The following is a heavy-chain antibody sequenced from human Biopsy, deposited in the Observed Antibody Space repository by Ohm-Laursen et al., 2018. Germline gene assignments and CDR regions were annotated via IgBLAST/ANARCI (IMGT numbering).Heavy chain of an antibody. Sequence: PSHTLSLTCTVSGVSVTSRGYYWTWIRQPPGTGAEWFGHISYSGTTNYKSSLRSRVTISVDPSKNQFFLRLTSVTAADTAVYFCARELVGMATRDFHFDRWGRGTLVTVSS. J-gene: IGHJ4*02. CDR3: ARELVGMATRDFHFDR. CDR2: ISYSGTT. V-gene: IGHV4-61*08. D-gene: IGHD5-12*01. CDR1: GVSVTSRGYY.